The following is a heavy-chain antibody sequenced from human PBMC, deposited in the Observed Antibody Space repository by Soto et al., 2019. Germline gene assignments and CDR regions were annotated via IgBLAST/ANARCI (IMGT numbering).Heavy chain of an antibody. D-gene: IGHD1-1*01. CDR1: GDSISTNKW. CDR3: ARHHNITLGGTYLDP. CDR2: IHHSGPV. J-gene: IGHJ5*02. Sequence: QVQLQESGPGLVKPSETLSLSCFVSGDSISTNKWWSWVRQAPGKGLGWIGEIHHSGPVQLNPSLRSLVSMTVDKSTYVFFLLLKPVTAADAALYFCARHHNITLGGTYLDPWGHGILVTVSS. V-gene: IGHV4-4*02.